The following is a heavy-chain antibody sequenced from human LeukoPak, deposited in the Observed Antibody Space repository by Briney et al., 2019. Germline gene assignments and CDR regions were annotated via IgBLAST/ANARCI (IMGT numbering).Heavy chain of an antibody. CDR3: ARRSYGSGSYYQGNYFDY. Sequence: GGSLRLSCAASGFTFSSYSKNWVRQAPGKGLEWVSSISSSSSYIYYADSVKGRFTISRDNAKNSLYLQMNSLRAEDTAVYYCARRSYGSGSYYQGNYFDYWGQGTLVTVSS. CDR1: GFTFSSYS. CDR2: ISSSSSYI. D-gene: IGHD3-10*01. J-gene: IGHJ4*02. V-gene: IGHV3-21*01.